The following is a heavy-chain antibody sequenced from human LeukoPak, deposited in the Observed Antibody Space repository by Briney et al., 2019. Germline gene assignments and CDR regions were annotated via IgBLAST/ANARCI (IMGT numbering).Heavy chain of an antibody. CDR2: IYPGYSDT. Sequence: GESRKSSCKGSGYSFPSYWIAWVGQMPGKGRGWRGRIYPGYSDTRYSPPFQGQVAISPDKSISTAYLQWSRLQASDTDMYYCARGAVEQYYYGSGASYYYYGMDVWGHRTTVTVSS. CDR3: ARGAVEQYYYGSGASYYYYGMDV. V-gene: IGHV5-51*01. J-gene: IGHJ6*02. CDR1: GYSFPSYW. D-gene: IGHD3-10*01.